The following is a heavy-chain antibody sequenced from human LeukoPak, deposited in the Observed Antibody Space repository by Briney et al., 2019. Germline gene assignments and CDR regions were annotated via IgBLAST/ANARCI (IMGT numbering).Heavy chain of an antibody. D-gene: IGHD2-21*02. CDR1: GYSFTNYW. V-gene: IGHV5-51*01. CDR3: ARHRPSYCGGDCYSDPDAFDI. Sequence: GESLKISCKGSGYSFTNYWIGWVRQMPGKGLEWMGIIYPGDSDTRYSPSFQGQVTISADKSISTAYLQWSSLKASDTAMYYCARHRPSYCGGDCYSDPDAFDIWGQGTMVTVSS. CDR2: IYPGDSDT. J-gene: IGHJ3*02.